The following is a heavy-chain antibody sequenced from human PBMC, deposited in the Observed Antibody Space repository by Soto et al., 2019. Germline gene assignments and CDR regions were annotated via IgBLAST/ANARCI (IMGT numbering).Heavy chain of an antibody. CDR1: EFTFSSYA. CDR3: AKDQSTNSRSYHALDV. V-gene: IGHV3-30*18. CDR2: VSNDGSNK. J-gene: IGHJ6*02. Sequence: QVQLVESGGGVVQPGESLRLSCAASEFTFSSYAMHWVRQDPGKGLEWVAVVSNDGSNKYYADSVKGRFTISRDNSKNTLNLQMNSLRAEDTAVYYCAKDQSTNSRSYHALDVWGQGTTVTVSS. D-gene: IGHD2-8*01.